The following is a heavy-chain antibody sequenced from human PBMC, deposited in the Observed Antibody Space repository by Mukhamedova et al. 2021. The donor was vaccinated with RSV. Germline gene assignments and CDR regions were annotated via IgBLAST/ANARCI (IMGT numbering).Heavy chain of an antibody. V-gene: IGHV4-59*01. D-gene: IGHD4-11*01. CDR3: ARDDSVSNDGGYFDY. J-gene: IGHJ4*02. Sequence: KSRVTISVDTSKNQLSLKLSSVTAADTAVYYCARDDSVSNDGGYFDYWGQGTLVTVSS.